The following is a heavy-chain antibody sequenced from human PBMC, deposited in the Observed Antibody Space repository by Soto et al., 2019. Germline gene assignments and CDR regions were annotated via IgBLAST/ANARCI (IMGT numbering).Heavy chain of an antibody. CDR1: GGTFSSYA. Sequence: QVQLVQSGAEVKKPGSSVKVSCKASGGTFSSYAISWVRQAPGQGLEWMGGIIPIFGTANYAQKFQGSVKITAEESASSAYMELSSLRSEDTAVYYCASDTNGGNFDYWGQGTLDTVSS. J-gene: IGHJ4*02. D-gene: IGHD1-1*01. V-gene: IGHV1-69*01. CDR3: ASDTNGGNFDY. CDR2: IIPIFGTA.